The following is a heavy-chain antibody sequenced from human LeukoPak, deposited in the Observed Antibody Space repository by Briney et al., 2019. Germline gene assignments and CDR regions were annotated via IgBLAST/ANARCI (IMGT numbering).Heavy chain of an antibody. Sequence: SETLSLTCTVSGGSISSSSYYWGWIRQPPGKGLEWIGSIYYSGSTYYNPSLKSRVTISVDTSKNQFSLKLSSVTAADTAVYYCARDPPRYGGNSGAADYWGQGTLVTVSS. CDR3: ARDPPRYGGNSGAADY. J-gene: IGHJ4*02. D-gene: IGHD4-23*01. V-gene: IGHV4-39*07. CDR1: GGSISSSSYY. CDR2: IYYSGST.